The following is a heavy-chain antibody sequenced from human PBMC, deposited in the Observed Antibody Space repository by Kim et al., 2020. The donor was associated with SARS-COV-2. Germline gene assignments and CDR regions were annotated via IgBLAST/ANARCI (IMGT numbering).Heavy chain of an antibody. CDR2: INYSGNT. CDR3: ARLVSKNSAVEY. Sequence: SETLSLTCTVSGDSISRSSNYWGWIRQPPGQGLEWIGSINYSGNTYYNPSLKSRVTISVDTSKNQFSLKMSSVTAADTAVYYCARLVSKNSAVEYWCQGT. CDR1: GDSISRSSNY. V-gene: IGHV4-39*01. J-gene: IGHJ1*01.